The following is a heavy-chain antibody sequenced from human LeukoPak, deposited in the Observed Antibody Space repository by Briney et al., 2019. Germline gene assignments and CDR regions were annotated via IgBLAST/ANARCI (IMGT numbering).Heavy chain of an antibody. CDR2: INHSGST. CDR3: ARARGGLWFGPFDY. V-gene: IGHV4-39*07. CDR1: GGSISSSSYY. D-gene: IGHD3-10*01. Sequence: TSETLSLTCTVSGGSISSSSYYWSWIRQPPGKGLEWIGEINHSGSTNYNPSLKSRVTISVDTSKNQFSLKLSSVTAADTAVYYCARARGGLWFGPFDYWGQGTLVTVSS. J-gene: IGHJ4*02.